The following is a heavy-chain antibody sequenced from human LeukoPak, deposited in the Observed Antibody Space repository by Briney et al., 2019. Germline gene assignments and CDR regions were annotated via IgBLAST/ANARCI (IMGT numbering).Heavy chain of an antibody. V-gene: IGHV1-69*02. CDR3: ARSPHAANIVVVPAASYFDY. CDR1: GGTFSRYS. D-gene: IGHD2-2*01. CDR2: IIPILAIA. Sequence: VASVKVSCKASGGTFSRYSISWVRQAPGQGLEWMGRIIPILAIANYAQKFQGRVRITADKSTSTAYMELSSLRSEDTAVYYCARSPHAANIVVVPAASYFDYWGQGTLVTVSS. J-gene: IGHJ4*02.